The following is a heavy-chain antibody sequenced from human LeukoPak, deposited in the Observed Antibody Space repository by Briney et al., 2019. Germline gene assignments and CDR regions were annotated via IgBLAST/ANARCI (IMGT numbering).Heavy chain of an antibody. J-gene: IGHJ4*02. Sequence: ASVKVSCKASGYTFTSYGISWVRQAPGQGREWMGWISAYNGNTNYAQKLQGRVTITTDTSTSTAYMELRSLRSDDTAVYSCARDRAYYGSGSYLHWGQGTLVTVSS. CDR1: GYTFTSYG. CDR3: ARDRAYYGSGSYLH. CDR2: ISAYNGNT. D-gene: IGHD3-10*01. V-gene: IGHV1-18*01.